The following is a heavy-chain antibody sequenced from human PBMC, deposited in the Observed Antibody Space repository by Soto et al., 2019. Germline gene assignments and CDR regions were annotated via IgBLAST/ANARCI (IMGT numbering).Heavy chain of an antibody. Sequence: SETLSLTCAVYGGSFSGYYWSWIRQPPGKGLEWIGEINHSGSTNYNPSLKSRVTISVDTSKNQFSLKLSSVTAADTAVYYCARAVYRGGYRGPFDYWGQGTLVTVSS. J-gene: IGHJ4*02. D-gene: IGHD1-20*01. CDR2: INHSGST. CDR1: GGSFSGYY. CDR3: ARAVYRGGYRGPFDY. V-gene: IGHV4-34*01.